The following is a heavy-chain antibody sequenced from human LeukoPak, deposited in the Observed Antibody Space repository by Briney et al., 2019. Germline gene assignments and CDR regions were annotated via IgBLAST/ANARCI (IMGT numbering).Heavy chain of an antibody. D-gene: IGHD3-22*01. V-gene: IGHV3-23*01. CDR2: ISGSGGST. J-gene: IGHJ4*02. Sequence: GGSLRLSCAASGFTFSSYAMSWVRQASGKGLEWVSAISGSGGSTYYADSVKGRFTISRDNSKNTLYLQMNSLRAEDTAVYYCAKVGGITMIVVVIDYFDYWGQGTLVTVSS. CDR3: AKVGGITMIVVVIDYFDY. CDR1: GFTFSSYA.